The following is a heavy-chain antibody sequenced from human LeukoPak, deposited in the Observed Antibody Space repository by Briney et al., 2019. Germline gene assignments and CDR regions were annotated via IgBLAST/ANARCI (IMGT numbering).Heavy chain of an antibody. D-gene: IGHD4-11*01. CDR1: GYSISSGYY. CDR3: ARRQTLTTVTTNLYYFDY. V-gene: IGHV4-38-2*01. CDR2: IYHSGST. J-gene: IGHJ4*02. Sequence: SETLSLTCAVSGYSISSGYYWGWIRQPPGKGLEWIGSIYHSGSTYYNPSLKSRVTISVDTSKNQFYLKLSSVTAADTAVYYCARRQTLTTVTTNLYYFDYWGQGTLVTVSS.